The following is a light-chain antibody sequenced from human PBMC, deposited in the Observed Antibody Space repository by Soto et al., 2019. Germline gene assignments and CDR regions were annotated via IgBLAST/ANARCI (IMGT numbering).Light chain of an antibody. CDR3: QESYSTPRT. J-gene: IGKJ1*01. Sequence: DIQMTQSPSSLSASVGDRVTITCRASQSISSYLNWYQQKPGKAPKLLTYAASSLQSGVPSRFSGSGSGTDFTLTISSLRPEEFATYYCQESYSTPRTFGQGTKVDIK. CDR1: QSISSY. CDR2: AAS. V-gene: IGKV1-39*01.